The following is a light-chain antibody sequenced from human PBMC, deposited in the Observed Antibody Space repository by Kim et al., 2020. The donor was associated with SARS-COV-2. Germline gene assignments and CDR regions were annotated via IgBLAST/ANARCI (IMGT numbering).Light chain of an antibody. Sequence: SPGERATLSCRASQNIKNKLVWYQQKPGQAPRLLIYDVTTRATGIPARFIGSGSETDFTLTISSLQAEDFAVYFCQQSYNWPPLTFGQGTKVDIK. CDR2: DVT. CDR1: QNIKNK. V-gene: IGKV3-15*01. CDR3: QQSYNWPPLT. J-gene: IGKJ1*01.